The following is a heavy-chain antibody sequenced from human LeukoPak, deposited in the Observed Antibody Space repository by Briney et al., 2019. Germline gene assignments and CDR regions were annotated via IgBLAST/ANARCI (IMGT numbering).Heavy chain of an antibody. CDR2: INPSGGST. J-gene: IGHJ3*02. CDR3: ARKPTFLAAFDI. CDR1: GYTFTSYY. D-gene: IGHD1-14*01. Sequence: GASVKVSCKASGYTFTSYYMHWVRQAPGQGLEWMGIINPSGGSTSYAQKFQGRVTMTRDTSTSTVYMELSSLRSEDAAVYYCARKPTFLAAFDIWGQGTMVTVSS. V-gene: IGHV1-46*01.